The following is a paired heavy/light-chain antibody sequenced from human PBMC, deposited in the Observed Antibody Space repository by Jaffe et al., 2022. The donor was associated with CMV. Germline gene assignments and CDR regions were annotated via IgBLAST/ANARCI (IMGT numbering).Light chain of an antibody. Sequence: EIVMTQSPATLSVSPGERATLSCRASQSVSSNLAWYQQKPGQAPRLLIYGASTRATGIPARFSGSGSGTEFTLTISSLQSEDFAVYYCQQYNNWPPAGTFGGGTKVEIK. CDR2: GAS. CDR3: QQYNNWPPAGT. V-gene: IGKV3-15*01. J-gene: IGKJ4*01. CDR1: QSVSSN.
Heavy chain of an antibody. V-gene: IGHV3-11*01. CDR1: GFTFSDYY. Sequence: QVQLVESGGGLVKPGGSLRLSCAASGFTFSDYYMSWIRQAPGKGLEWVSYISSSGSTIYYADSVKGRFTISRDNAKNSLYLQMNSLRAEDTAVYYCARVGYYDSSGYYYYGMDVWGQGTTVTVSS. D-gene: IGHD3-22*01. J-gene: IGHJ6*02. CDR3: ARVGYYDSSGYYYYGMDV. CDR2: ISSSGSTI.